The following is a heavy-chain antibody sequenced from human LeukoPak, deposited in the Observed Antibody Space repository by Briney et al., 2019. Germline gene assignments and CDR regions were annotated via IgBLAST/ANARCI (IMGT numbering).Heavy chain of an antibody. CDR3: AKGSSGYFFDL. V-gene: IGHV3-23*01. J-gene: IGHJ4*02. Sequence: GGPLRLSCAASGLIFNNYGLGWVRQAPGKGLEWVSAISNDGGGTTYADFVKGRFSVSRDNSKNTLFLQMNSLRAEDTALYYGAKGSSGYFFDLWGQGTLVTVSS. CDR1: GLIFNNYG. D-gene: IGHD3-22*01. CDR2: ISNDGGGT.